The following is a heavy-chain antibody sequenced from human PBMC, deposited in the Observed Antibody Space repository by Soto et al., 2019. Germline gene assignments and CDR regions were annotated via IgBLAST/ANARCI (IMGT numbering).Heavy chain of an antibody. J-gene: IGHJ4*02. CDR3: AKVWLYAIRTHAMTTGYFFDY. CDR1: GFTFSSYP. Sequence: GGSLRLSCAASGFTFSSYPMSWVRQAPGKGLEWVSTISRSGDFTYDADSVKGRFTISRDNSKNTLYLQMNSLRAEDTAVYYCAKVWLYAIRTHAMTTGYFFDYWGQGALVTVSS. V-gene: IGHV3-23*01. D-gene: IGHD2-8*01. CDR2: ISRSGDFT.